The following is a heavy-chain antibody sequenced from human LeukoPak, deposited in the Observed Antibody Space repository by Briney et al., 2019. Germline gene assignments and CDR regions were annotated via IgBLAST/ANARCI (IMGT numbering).Heavy chain of an antibody. V-gene: IGHV4-34*01. J-gene: IGHJ4*02. D-gene: IGHD2-2*01. Sequence: PSETLSLTCAVYGGSFSGYYWSWIRQPPGKGLEWIGEINHSGSTNYNPSLKSRVTISLDKSKNQFSLTLTSVTTADTAVYYCARVVAMPFNYFESWGQGTLVAVSS. CDR1: GGSFSGYY. CDR3: ARVVAMPFNYFES. CDR2: INHSGST.